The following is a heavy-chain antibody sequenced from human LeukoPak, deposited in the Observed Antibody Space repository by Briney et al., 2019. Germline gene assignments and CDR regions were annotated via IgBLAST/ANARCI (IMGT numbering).Heavy chain of an antibody. V-gene: IGHV4-59*08. Sequence: SETLSLTCTVSGGSISSYYWSWIRQPPGKGLEWIGYIYYSGSTKYNPSLKSRVTISVDTSKNQFSLKLSSVTAADTAVYYCAGLGAIQADASDIWGQGTMVTVSS. CDR1: GGSISSYY. D-gene: IGHD1-26*01. J-gene: IGHJ3*02. CDR3: AGLGAIQADASDI. CDR2: IYYSGST.